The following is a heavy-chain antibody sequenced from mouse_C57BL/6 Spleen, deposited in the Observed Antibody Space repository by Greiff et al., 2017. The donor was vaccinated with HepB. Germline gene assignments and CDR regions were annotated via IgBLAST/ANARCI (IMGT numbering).Heavy chain of an antibody. Sequence: EVQLQQSGPELVKPGASVKISCKASGYTFTDYYMNWVKQSHGKSLEWIGDINPNNGGTSYNQKFKGKATLTVDKSSSTAYMELRSLTSEDSAVYYCARPDYYGSSNYFDYWGQGTTLTVSS. CDR1: GYTFTDYY. V-gene: IGHV1-26*01. CDR2: INPNNGGT. CDR3: ARPDYYGSSNYFDY. J-gene: IGHJ2*01. D-gene: IGHD1-1*01.